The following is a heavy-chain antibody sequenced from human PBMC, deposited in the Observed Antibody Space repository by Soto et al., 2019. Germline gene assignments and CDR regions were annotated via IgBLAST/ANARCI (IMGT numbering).Heavy chain of an antibody. Sequence: GGSLGLSFASSGFSFSNYAMSWVRQAPGKGLEWVSGISGSGGRTYYADSVKGRFSISRDNSKNTVYLQMNSLRVEDTAVYYCAKDLTVGATTGFDSWGQGNLVTVSS. CDR1: GFSFSNYA. J-gene: IGHJ4*02. V-gene: IGHV3-23*01. CDR3: AKDLTVGATTGFDS. CDR2: ISGSGGRT. D-gene: IGHD1-26*01.